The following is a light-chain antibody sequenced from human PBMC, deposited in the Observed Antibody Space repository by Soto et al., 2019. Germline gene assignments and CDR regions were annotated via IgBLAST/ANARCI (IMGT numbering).Light chain of an antibody. CDR1: EDISSY. CDR3: QQFKNYPIT. CDR2: AAS. V-gene: IGKV1-9*01. Sequence: IQLTQSPSSLSAAVVDRVTFTCRSSEDISSYFVWYQQKHGAAHKLLSYAASALHSGVTSKFRGSGFGTDFTLTISSLNHENFEIYLCQQFKNYPITLGQGTRLESK. J-gene: IGKJ5*01.